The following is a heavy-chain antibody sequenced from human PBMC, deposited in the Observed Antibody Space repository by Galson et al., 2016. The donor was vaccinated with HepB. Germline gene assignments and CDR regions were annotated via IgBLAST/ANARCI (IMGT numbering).Heavy chain of an antibody. CDR3: ARDYCSSTNCSPTDLYYYFGLDF. J-gene: IGHJ6*02. Sequence: SLRLSCAASGFSFSSYNMHWVRQAPGQGPEWLSYIDTFSSTIYYADSVKGRFTISRDNAKNSLNLQMDSLRAEDTALYYCARDYCSSTNCSPTDLYYYFGLDFWGQGTPVTVSS. V-gene: IGHV3-48*04. CDR2: IDTFSSTI. D-gene: IGHD2-2*01. CDR1: GFSFSSYN.